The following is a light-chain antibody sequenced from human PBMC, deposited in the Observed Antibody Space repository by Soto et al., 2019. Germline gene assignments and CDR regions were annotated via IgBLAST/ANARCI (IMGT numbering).Light chain of an antibody. CDR2: AAS. CDR1: QGIRND. CDR3: LQDYNYPLT. Sequence: LPMTQSPSSLSASVGDRVTINCRASQGIRNDLGWYQQKPGKAPKLLIYAASSLQSGVPSRFSGSGSGTDFTLTISSLQPEDFATYYCLQDYNYPLTFGGGTKVDIK. J-gene: IGKJ4*01. V-gene: IGKV1-6*01.